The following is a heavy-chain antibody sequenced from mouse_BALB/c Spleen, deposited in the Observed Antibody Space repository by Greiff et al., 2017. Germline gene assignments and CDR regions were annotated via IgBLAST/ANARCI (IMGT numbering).Heavy chain of an antibody. J-gene: IGHJ4*01. Sequence: EVQLVESGGGLVKPGGSLKLSCAASGFTFRSYAMSWVRQSPEKRLEWVAEISSGGSYTYYPDTVTGRFTISRDNAKNTLYLEMSSLRSEDTAMYYCASRGDYGSTYYYAMDYWGQGTSVTVSS. CDR2: ISSGGSYT. CDR3: ASRGDYGSTYYYAMDY. D-gene: IGHD1-1*01. V-gene: IGHV5-9-4*01. CDR1: GFTFRSYA.